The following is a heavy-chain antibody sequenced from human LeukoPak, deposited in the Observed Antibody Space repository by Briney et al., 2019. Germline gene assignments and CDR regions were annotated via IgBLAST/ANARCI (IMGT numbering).Heavy chain of an antibody. J-gene: IGHJ6*02. Sequence: GMSLRLSCAASGFRLSSFALHWVRQAPGKGLEWVAITSSDGSDKYYADSMKGRFTISRDNSKNTLYLQMNTLRAEDTAVYYCARDQNYYGLDVWGQGTTVTVSS. CDR2: TSSDGSDK. CDR3: ARDQNYYGLDV. V-gene: IGHV3-30-3*01. CDR1: GFRLSSFA.